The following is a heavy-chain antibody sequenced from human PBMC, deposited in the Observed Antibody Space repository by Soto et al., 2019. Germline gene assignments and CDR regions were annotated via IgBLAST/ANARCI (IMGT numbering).Heavy chain of an antibody. CDR3: AKDKGSSGWWDY. Sequence: EVQLVESGGVVVQPGGSLRLSCAASGFTFDDYTMHWVRQAPGKGLEWVSLISWDGGSTYYADSVKGRFTISRDNSKNSPYLQMNSLRTEDTALYYCAKDKGSSGWWDYWGQGTLVTVSS. J-gene: IGHJ4*02. V-gene: IGHV3-43*01. D-gene: IGHD6-19*01. CDR1: GFTFDDYT. CDR2: ISWDGGST.